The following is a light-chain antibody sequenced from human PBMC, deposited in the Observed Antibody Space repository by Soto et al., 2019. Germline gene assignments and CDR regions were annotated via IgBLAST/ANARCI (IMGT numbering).Light chain of an antibody. CDR1: QSISSW. V-gene: IGKV1-5*03. CDR3: QQYNSYQYT. Sequence: DIPMTQSPSTLSASVGDRVTITCRASQSISSWLAWDQQKPGKAPKLLIYKASSLESGVPSRFSGSGSGTEFTLTISSLQPDDFATYYCQQYNSYQYTFGQGTKLEIK. CDR2: KAS. J-gene: IGKJ2*01.